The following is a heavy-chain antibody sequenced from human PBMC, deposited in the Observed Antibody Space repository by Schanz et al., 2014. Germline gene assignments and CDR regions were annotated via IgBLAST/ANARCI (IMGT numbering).Heavy chain of an antibody. CDR3: AKDVRPVANTVHFYYMDV. Sequence: EVQLVESGGGLIQPGGSLRLSCAVSGFTVNTNYMSWVRQAPGKGLEWISSMYINSGSTQYADSVKGRFTISRDNPKNTLYLQMNSLRAEDTAVYYCAKDVRPVANTVHFYYMDVWGEGTTVTVSS. CDR2: MYINSGST. V-gene: IGHV3-53*01. CDR1: GFTVNTNY. J-gene: IGHJ6*03. D-gene: IGHD6-19*01.